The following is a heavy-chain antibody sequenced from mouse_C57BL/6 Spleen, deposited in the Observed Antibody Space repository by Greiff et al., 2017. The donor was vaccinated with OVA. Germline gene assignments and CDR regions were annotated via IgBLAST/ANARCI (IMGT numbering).Heavy chain of an antibody. CDR1: GYTFTSYW. V-gene: IGHV1-69*01. D-gene: IGHD3-3*01. J-gene: IGHJ2*01. Sequence: QVHVKQPGAELVMPGASVKLSCKASGYTFTSYWMHWVKQRPGQGLEWIGEIDPSDSYTNYNQKFKGKSTLTVDKSSSTAYMQLSSLTSEDSAVYYCARYRDGGYFDYWGQGTTLTVSS. CDR3: ARYRDGGYFDY. CDR2: IDPSDSYT.